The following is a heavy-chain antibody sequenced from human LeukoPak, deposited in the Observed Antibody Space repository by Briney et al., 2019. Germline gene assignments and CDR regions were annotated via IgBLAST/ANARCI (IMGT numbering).Heavy chain of an antibody. CDR2: TYPGDSDA. Sequence: ESLKISCKGSGYSFTSHWIGWVRQRPGKGLEWMGITYPGDSDARYSPSFQGQVTISADKSNSIAYLQWNSLKASDTAMYYCARHSETTLIVVIDDAFDIWGQGTMVTVSS. V-gene: IGHV5-51*01. CDR3: ARHSETTLIVVIDDAFDI. CDR1: GYSFTSHW. J-gene: IGHJ3*02. D-gene: IGHD3-22*01.